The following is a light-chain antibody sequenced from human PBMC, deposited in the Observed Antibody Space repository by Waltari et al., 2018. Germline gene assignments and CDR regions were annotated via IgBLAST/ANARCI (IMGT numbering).Light chain of an antibody. Sequence: QYVLTQPASVSGSPGQTITISCTGTSSDGGDYYYVSWYQQHPGTAPKVLIYDVSKRPSGVSNRFSGSKSGNTAFLTISGLQPEDEADYYCNSYTDTTWVFGGGTKLTVL. CDR3: NSYTDTTWV. CDR2: DVS. J-gene: IGLJ3*02. V-gene: IGLV2-14*03. CDR1: SSDGGDYYY.